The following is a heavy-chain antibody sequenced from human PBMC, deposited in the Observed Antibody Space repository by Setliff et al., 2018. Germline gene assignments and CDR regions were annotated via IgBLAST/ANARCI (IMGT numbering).Heavy chain of an antibody. CDR3: ARATASLPTTASDY. V-gene: IGHV3-23*01. D-gene: IGHD2-21*02. CDR1: GFTFTSYA. J-gene: IGHJ4*02. CDR2: ISADGSSV. Sequence: PGGSLRLSCAASGFTFTSYAMTWVRQPPGKGLEWISAISADGSSVYYARSVRGRFTVSRDNSNSTVSLQMNSLRTEDTAFYFCARATASLPTTASDYWGQGTLVT.